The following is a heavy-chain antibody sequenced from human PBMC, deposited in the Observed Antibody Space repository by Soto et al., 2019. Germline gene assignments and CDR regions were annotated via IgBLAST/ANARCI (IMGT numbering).Heavy chain of an antibody. Sequence: PGGSLRLSCSASGFTFNIYAMHWVRQAPGKGLEYVAAISSNGGSTYYADSVKGRFSISRDNSKNTLYLQMNSLRIEDTALYYCVKDTQGHGSVSTINFSGMDVWGQGTTVTVSS. V-gene: IGHV3-64D*06. CDR1: GFTFNIYA. CDR2: ISSNGGST. CDR3: VKDTQGHGSVSTINFSGMDV. D-gene: IGHD4-17*01. J-gene: IGHJ6*02.